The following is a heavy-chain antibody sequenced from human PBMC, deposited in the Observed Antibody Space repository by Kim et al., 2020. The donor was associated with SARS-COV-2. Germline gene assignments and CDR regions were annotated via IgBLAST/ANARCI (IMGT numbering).Heavy chain of an antibody. CDR3: ARRTYSSFEWYFDL. D-gene: IGHD6-6*01. V-gene: IGHV5-51*01. J-gene: IGHJ2*01. Sequence: SPSFQGQVTLSADKSISTAYLQWSSLKASDTALYYCARRTYSSFEWYFDLWGRGTLVTVSS.